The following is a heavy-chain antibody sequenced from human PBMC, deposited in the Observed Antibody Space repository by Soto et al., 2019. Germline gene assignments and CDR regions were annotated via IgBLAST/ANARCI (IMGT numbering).Heavy chain of an antibody. CDR2: IYTRGST. CDR3: ARSWGIVVGQAASGREGKSMGRGPYDYGMDV. V-gene: IGHV4-4*07. D-gene: IGHD2-2*01. J-gene: IGHJ6*02. Sequence: ETLSLTCTVSGGSISSYYWSWIRQPPGKGLEWIGRIYTRGSTNYNPSLKSRVTMSVDTSKNQFSVKLSSVTAADTAVYYCARSWGIVVGQAASGREGKSMGRGPYDYGMDVWGQGTTVTVSS. CDR1: GGSISSYY.